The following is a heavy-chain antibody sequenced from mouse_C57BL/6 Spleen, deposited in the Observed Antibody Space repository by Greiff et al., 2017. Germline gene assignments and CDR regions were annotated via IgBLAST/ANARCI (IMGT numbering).Heavy chain of an antibody. V-gene: IGHV1-9*01. CDR2: ILPGSGST. CDR3: ARASITTVVAVDY. J-gene: IGHJ2*01. CDR1: GYTFTGYW. Sequence: VQLQQSGAELMKPGASVKLSCKATGYTFTGYWIEWVKQRPGHGLEWIGEILPGSGSTNYNEKFKGKATFTADTSSNTAYLQLSSLTADDPAIYYCARASITTVVAVDYWGQGTTLTVSS. D-gene: IGHD1-1*01.